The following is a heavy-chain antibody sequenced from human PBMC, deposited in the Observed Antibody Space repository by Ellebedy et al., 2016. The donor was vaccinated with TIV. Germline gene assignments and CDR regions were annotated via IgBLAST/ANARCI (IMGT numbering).Heavy chain of an antibody. D-gene: IGHD6-19*01. Sequence: MPSETLSLTCTVSGGSIGNYYWSWFRQPPGKGLEWIGYSHSSGTSDYNPSLKSRVSISVDTSKNQFSLNLKSVNPADTAVYLCARGGWYEDYWGQGTVVTVSS. J-gene: IGHJ4*02. CDR3: ARGGWYEDY. CDR2: SHSSGTS. CDR1: GGSIGNYY. V-gene: IGHV4-59*01.